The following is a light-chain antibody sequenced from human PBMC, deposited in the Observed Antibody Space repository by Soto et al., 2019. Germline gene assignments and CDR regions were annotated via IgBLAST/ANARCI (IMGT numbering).Light chain of an antibody. CDR1: SSSIGAGYD. CDR2: GNS. V-gene: IGLV1-40*01. Sequence: QAVVTQPPSVSGAPGQRVTISCTGSSSSIGAGYDVHWYQQLPGTAPKLLIYGNSNRPSGVPDRFSGSKSGTSASLAITGLQAEDEADYYCQSYDSGLHVVFGGGTKVTVL. J-gene: IGLJ2*01. CDR3: QSYDSGLHVV.